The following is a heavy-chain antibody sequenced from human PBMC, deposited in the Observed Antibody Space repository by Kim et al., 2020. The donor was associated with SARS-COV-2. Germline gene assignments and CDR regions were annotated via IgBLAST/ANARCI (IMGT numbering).Heavy chain of an antibody. CDR3: ARVYSTNPGGYYYGMDV. J-gene: IGHJ6*02. D-gene: IGHD6-13*01. CDR1: GYTFTSYG. CDR2: ISAYNGNT. Sequence: ASVKVSCKASGYTFTSYGISWVRQAPGQGLEWMGWISAYNGNTNYAQKLQGRVTMTTDTSTSTAYMELRSLRSDDTAVYYCARVYSTNPGGYYYGMDVWGQGTTVTVSS. V-gene: IGHV1-18*01.